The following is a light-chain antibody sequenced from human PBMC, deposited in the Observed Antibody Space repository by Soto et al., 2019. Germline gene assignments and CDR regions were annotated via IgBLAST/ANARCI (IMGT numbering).Light chain of an antibody. CDR3: SSYTSSNTLV. CDR1: SGDIGSYTY. J-gene: IGLJ2*01. CDR2: EVT. V-gene: IGLV2-14*01. Sequence: QSALTQPASVSGSPGQSITISCTGTSGDIGSYTYVSWYQQYPGKAPKLLISEVTNRPSGVSNRFSGSKSGNTASLTISGLQAEDEADYYCSSYTSSNTLVFGGGTQLTVL.